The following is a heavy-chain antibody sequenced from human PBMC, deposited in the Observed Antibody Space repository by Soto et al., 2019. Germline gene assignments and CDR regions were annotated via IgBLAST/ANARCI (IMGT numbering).Heavy chain of an antibody. Sequence: ASVKVSCKASGYTFTSYGISWVRQAPGQGLEWMGWISAYNGNTNYAQKLQGRVTMTTDTSTSTAYMELRSPRSDDTAVYYCARDFDWAPGDQLLLNYWGQGTLVTVSS. CDR1: GYTFTSYG. V-gene: IGHV1-18*01. D-gene: IGHD2-2*01. CDR2: ISAYNGNT. J-gene: IGHJ4*02. CDR3: ARDFDWAPGDQLLLNY.